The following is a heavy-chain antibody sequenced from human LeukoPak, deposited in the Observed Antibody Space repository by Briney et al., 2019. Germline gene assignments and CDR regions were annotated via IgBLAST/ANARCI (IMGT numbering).Heavy chain of an antibody. J-gene: IGHJ3*02. CDR1: GYTFTGYY. CDR2: INPNSGGT. Sequence: ASVKVSCKASGYTFTGYYMHWVRQAPGQGLEWMGWINPNSGGTNYAQKFQGRVTMTRDTSISTAYMELSRLRSDDTAVYYCARVLSLYDSSGPNAFDIWGQGTVVTVSS. V-gene: IGHV1-2*02. D-gene: IGHD3-22*01. CDR3: ARVLSLYDSSGPNAFDI.